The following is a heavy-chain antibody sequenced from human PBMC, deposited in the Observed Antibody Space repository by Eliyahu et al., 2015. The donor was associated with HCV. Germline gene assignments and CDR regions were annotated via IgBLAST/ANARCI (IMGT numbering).Heavy chain of an antibody. CDR1: GGSFSGYY. CDR2: INHSGST. J-gene: IGHJ4*02. V-gene: IGHV4-34*01. D-gene: IGHD4-23*01. Sequence: QVQLQQWGAGLLKPSETLSLTCAVYGGSFSGYYWSWIRQPPGKGLEWIGEINHSGSTNYNPSLKSRVTISVDTSKNQFSLKLSSVTAADTAVYYCARAHYGGKDFDYWGQGTLVTVSS. CDR3: ARAHYGGKDFDY.